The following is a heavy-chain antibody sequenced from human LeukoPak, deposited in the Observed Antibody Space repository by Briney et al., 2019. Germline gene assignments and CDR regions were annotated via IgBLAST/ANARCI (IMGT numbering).Heavy chain of an antibody. CDR2: IYHSGST. CDR1: GGSISSGGYY. CDR3: AASKYQLLTYYYYMDV. D-gene: IGHD2-2*01. Sequence: SETLSLTCTVSGGSISSGGYYWSWIRQPPGKGLEWIGYIYHSGSTYYNPSLKSRVTISVDRSKDQFSLKLSSVTAADTAVYYCAASKYQLLTYYYYMDVWGKGTTVTVSS. V-gene: IGHV4-30-2*01. J-gene: IGHJ6*03.